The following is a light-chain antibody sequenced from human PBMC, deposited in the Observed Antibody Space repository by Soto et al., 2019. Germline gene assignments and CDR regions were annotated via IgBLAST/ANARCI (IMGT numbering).Light chain of an antibody. CDR2: PAS. CDR3: QQANTFPFT. J-gene: IGKJ4*01. V-gene: IGKV1-12*01. CDR1: QGISSY. Sequence: DIQMTQSPSSLSASVGDRVTITCRASQGISSYLAWYQQKPGKAPKLLIYPASNLQSGVPSRFSGRGSGTHFTLTISSLQPEDFAAYFCQQANTFPFTFGGGTKVDIK.